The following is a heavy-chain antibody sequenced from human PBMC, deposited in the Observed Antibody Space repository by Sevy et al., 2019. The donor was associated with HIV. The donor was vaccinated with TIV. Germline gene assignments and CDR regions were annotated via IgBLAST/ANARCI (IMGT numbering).Heavy chain of an antibody. CDR1: GFTFSSYA. CDR3: AKDHRMIVVVTTPKCAFDI. Sequence: GESLKISCAASGFTFSSYAMSWVRQAPGKGLEWVSAISGSGGSTYYADSVKGRFTISRDNSKNTLYLQMNSLRAEDTAVYYCAKDHRMIVVVTTPKCAFDIWGQRTMVTVSS. D-gene: IGHD3-22*01. CDR2: ISGSGGST. V-gene: IGHV3-23*01. J-gene: IGHJ3*02.